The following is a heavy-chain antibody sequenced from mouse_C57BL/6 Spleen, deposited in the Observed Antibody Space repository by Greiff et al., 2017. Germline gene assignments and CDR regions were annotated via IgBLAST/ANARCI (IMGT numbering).Heavy chain of an antibody. J-gene: IGHJ4*01. D-gene: IGHD2-4*01. CDR2: IDPETGGT. Sequence: VQLVESGAELVRPGASVTLSCKASGYTFTDYEMHWVKQTPVHGLEWIGAIDPETGGTAYNQKFKGKAILTADKSSSTAYMELRSLTSEDSAVYYCTRSGNYYDYDGAMDYWGQGTSVTVSS. CDR3: TRSGNYYDYDGAMDY. V-gene: IGHV1-15*01. CDR1: GYTFTDYE.